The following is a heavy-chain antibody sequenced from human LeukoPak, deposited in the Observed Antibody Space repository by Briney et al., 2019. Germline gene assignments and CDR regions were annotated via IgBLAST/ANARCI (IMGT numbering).Heavy chain of an antibody. V-gene: IGHV4-30-4*01. Sequence: PSQTLSLTCTVSGGSISSGDYYWSWIRQPPEKGLEWIWYIYYSGSTYYNPSLKSRVTISVDTSKNQFSLKLSSVTAADTAVYYCARDPRYCSSTSCYSGMDVWGQGTTVTVSS. J-gene: IGHJ6*02. CDR1: GGSISSGDYY. CDR2: IYYSGST. CDR3: ARDPRYCSSTSCYSGMDV. D-gene: IGHD2-2*02.